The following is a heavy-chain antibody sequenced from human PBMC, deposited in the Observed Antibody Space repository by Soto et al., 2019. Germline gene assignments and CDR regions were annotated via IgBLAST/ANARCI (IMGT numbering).Heavy chain of an antibody. CDR2: ISSSSSTI. V-gene: IGHV3-48*04. J-gene: IGHJ4*02. Sequence: GGSLRLSCAASGFTFSSYSMNWVRQAPGKGLEWVSYISSSSSTIYYADPVKGRFTISRDNAKNSLYRQMNSLRAEDAAVYYCALLAKKWFGELLPDYWGQGTLVTVSS. D-gene: IGHD3-10*01. CDR1: GFTFSSYS. CDR3: ALLAKKWFGELLPDY.